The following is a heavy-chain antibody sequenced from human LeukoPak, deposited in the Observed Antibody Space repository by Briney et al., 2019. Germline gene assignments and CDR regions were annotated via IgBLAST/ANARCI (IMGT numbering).Heavy chain of an antibody. CDR2: IKQDGSEK. Sequence: GGSLRLSCAASGFTFSSYWMSWVRQAPGKGLEWVANIKQDGSEKYYVDSVRGRFTISRDNAKNSLYLQMNSLRAEDTAVYYCARGSRLYYDFWSGYPAIDYWGQGTLVTVSS. D-gene: IGHD3-3*01. CDR1: GFTFSSYW. J-gene: IGHJ4*02. CDR3: ARGSRLYYDFWSGYPAIDY. V-gene: IGHV3-7*03.